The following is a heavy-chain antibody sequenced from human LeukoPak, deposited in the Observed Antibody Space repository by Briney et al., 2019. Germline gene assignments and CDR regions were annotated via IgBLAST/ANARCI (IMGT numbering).Heavy chain of an antibody. CDR2: IYYSGST. J-gene: IGHJ5*02. Sequence: SETLSLTCTVSGGSISSYYWSWIRQPPGKGLEWIGHIYYSGSTNYNPSLKSRVTISVDTSKNQFSLKLSSVTAADTAVYYCARGGPLTVTTFDPWGQGTLVTVSS. D-gene: IGHD4-17*01. CDR1: GGSISSYY. CDR3: ARGGPLTVTTFDP. V-gene: IGHV4-59*01.